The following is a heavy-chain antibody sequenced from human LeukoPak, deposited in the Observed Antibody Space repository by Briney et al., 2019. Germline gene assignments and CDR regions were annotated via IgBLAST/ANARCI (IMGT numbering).Heavy chain of an antibody. V-gene: IGHV3-30*03. CDR3: ARTYGGFDY. CDR2: ISYDGSNK. Sequence: PGGSLRLSCAASGFTFSSYGMHWVRQAPGKGLEWVAVISYDGSNKYYADSVKGRFTISRDNSKNTLYLQMNSLRAEDTAVYYCARTYGGFDYWGQGTLVTVSS. J-gene: IGHJ4*02. CDR1: GFTFSSYG. D-gene: IGHD4-23*01.